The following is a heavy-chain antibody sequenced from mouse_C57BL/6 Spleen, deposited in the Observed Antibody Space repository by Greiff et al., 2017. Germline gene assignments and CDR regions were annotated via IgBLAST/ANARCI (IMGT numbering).Heavy chain of an antibody. CDR2: IYPGGGYT. V-gene: IGHV1-63*01. CDR3: ARSGDYDDAMDY. CDR1: GYTFTNYW. D-gene: IGHD2-4*01. J-gene: IGHJ4*01. Sequence: VQLQQSGAELVRPGTSVKMSCKASGYTFTNYWIGWAKQSPGHGLEWIGDIYPGGGYTNYNDKFKGKATLTADKSSSTAYMQFSSLTSEDSAIYYCARSGDYDDAMDYWGQGTSVTVSS.